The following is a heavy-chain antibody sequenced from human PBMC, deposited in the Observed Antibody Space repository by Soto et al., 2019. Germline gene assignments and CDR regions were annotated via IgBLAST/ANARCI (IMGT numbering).Heavy chain of an antibody. J-gene: IGHJ5*02. CDR2: IKSKTDGGTT. CDR1: GFTFSNAW. V-gene: IGHV3-15*07. CDR3: PTAHAGRHDYSISGFDP. D-gene: IGHD4-4*01. Sequence: GGSLRLSCAASGFTFSNAWMNWVRQAPGKGLEWVGRIKSKTDGGTTDYAAPVKGRFTISRDDSKTTLYLQMNSLKTEDTAVYYCPTAHAGRHDYSISGFDPWVKGTLATVPS.